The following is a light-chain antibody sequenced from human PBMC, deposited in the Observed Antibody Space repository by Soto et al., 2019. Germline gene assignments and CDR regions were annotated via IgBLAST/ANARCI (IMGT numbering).Light chain of an antibody. V-gene: IGKV1-39*01. CDR2: AAS. Sequence: DIQMTQSPSSLSASVGDRVTITCWASQSVTGYLNWYQQKLGKAPKLLIYAASSLESGVPSRFSGSGSGTDFTLTISSLQPEDFAAYYCQQSYSTPPTFGQGTKLEIK. J-gene: IGKJ2*01. CDR1: QSVTGY. CDR3: QQSYSTPPT.